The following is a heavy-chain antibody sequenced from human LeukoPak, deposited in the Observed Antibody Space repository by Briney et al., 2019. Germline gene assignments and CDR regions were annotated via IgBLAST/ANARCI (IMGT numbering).Heavy chain of an antibody. CDR3: ASANSSGWYYFDY. D-gene: IGHD6-19*01. CDR1: GYTFTSYY. Sequence: ASVKVSCKASGYTFTSYYMHWVRQAPGQGLEWMGITNPSGGSTSYAQKFQGRVTMTRDTSTSTVYMELSSLRSEDTAVYYCASANSSGWYYFDYWGQGTLVTVSS. J-gene: IGHJ4*02. V-gene: IGHV1-46*01. CDR2: TNPSGGST.